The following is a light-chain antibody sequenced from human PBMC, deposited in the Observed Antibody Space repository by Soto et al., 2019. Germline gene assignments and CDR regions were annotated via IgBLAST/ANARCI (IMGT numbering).Light chain of an antibody. CDR2: GTY. J-gene: IGKJ4*01. CDR3: QQYNDWPPLT. Sequence: EIVLTQSPATLSVSPGERATLSCRASQSVNINLAWYQQKPGQAPRLIIYGTYTRATGVPARFSGSGSGTEFTLTISNLQSEDFAVYYCQQYNDWPPLTFGGGTKVDI. V-gene: IGKV3-15*01. CDR1: QSVNIN.